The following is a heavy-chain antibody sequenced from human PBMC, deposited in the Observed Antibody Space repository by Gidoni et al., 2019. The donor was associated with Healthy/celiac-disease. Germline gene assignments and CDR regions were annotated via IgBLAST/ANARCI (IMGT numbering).Heavy chain of an antibody. CDR1: GFTFSSYA. CDR3: AKNWRGRITMIVVVYYFDY. Sequence: VQLLESGGGLVQPGGSLRLSCAASGFTFSSYAMSWVRQAPGKGLEWVSAISGSGGSTYYADSVKGRFTISRDNSKNTLYLQMNSLRAEDTAVYYCAKNWRGRITMIVVVYYFDYWGQGTLVTVSS. V-gene: IGHV3-23*01. D-gene: IGHD3-22*01. J-gene: IGHJ4*02. CDR2: ISGSGGST.